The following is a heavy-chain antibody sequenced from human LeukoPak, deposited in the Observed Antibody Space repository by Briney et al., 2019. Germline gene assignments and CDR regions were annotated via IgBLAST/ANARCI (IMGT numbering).Heavy chain of an antibody. Sequence: ASVKVSCKASGGTFSSYAISWVRQAPGQGLEWMGRIIPIFSTANYAQKFQGRVTITTDESTSTAYMELSSLRSEDTAVYYCARDHTYDSSGYYYSYFDYWGQGTLVTVSS. J-gene: IGHJ4*02. D-gene: IGHD3-22*01. V-gene: IGHV1-69*05. CDR2: IIPIFSTA. CDR3: ARDHTYDSSGYYYSYFDY. CDR1: GGTFSSYA.